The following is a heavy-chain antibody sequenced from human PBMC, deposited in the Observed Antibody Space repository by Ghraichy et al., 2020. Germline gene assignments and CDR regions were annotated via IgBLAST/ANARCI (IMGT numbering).Heavy chain of an antibody. D-gene: IGHD5-12*01. CDR3: AREGAGGSDFSPYYYYMDV. CDR2: IYYSGNT. Sequence: GSLRLSCTVSGGSISSFYWSWIRQPPGKGLEWIGYIYYSGNTNYNPSLKSRVTISVDTSKNQFSLKLSSVTAADTAVYYCAREGAGGSDFSPYYYYMDVWGKGTPVTVSS. J-gene: IGHJ6*03. CDR1: GGSISSFY. V-gene: IGHV4-59*01.